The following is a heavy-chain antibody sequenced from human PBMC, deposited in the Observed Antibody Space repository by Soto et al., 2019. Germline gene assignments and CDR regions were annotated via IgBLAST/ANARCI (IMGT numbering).Heavy chain of an antibody. V-gene: IGHV3-23*01. J-gene: IGHJ4*02. Sequence: VQLLESGGGLVQPGGSLRLSCAASGFTFSSYAMSWVRQAPGKGLEWVSAISGSGGSTYYADSVKGRFTISRDNSKNTLYLQMNSLRAEDTAVYYCAKDPYDILTGYYPFDYWGQGTLVTVSS. D-gene: IGHD3-9*01. CDR1: GFTFSSYA. CDR2: ISGSGGST. CDR3: AKDPYDILTGYYPFDY.